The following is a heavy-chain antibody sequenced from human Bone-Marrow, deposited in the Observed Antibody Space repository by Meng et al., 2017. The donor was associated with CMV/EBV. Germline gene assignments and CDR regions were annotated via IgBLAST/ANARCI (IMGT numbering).Heavy chain of an antibody. CDR2: ISSSSSYT. V-gene: IGHV3-11*05. CDR3: ARIGQQLQGVGHFDY. J-gene: IGHJ4*02. Sequence: QVQLVERGGXXVKRGGSXRLSCAXSGFTFSDYFMSLIRQAPGKGLEWVSYISSSSSYTNYADSVKGRFTISRDNAMNSLYLQMNSLRAEDTAVYYCARIGQQLQGVGHFDYWGQGTLVTVSS. CDR1: GFTFSDYF. D-gene: IGHD6-13*01.